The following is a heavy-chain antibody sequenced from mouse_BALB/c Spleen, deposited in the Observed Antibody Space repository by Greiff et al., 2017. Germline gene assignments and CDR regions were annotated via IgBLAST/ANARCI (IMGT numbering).Heavy chain of an antibody. D-gene: IGHD2-3*01. J-gene: IGHJ4*01. CDR1: GFTFSSYA. CDR3: ARARIYDGYYGAMDY. V-gene: IGHV5-6-5*01. Sequence: EVKVEESGGGLVKPGGSLKLSCAASGFTFSSYAMSWVRQTPEKRLEWVASISSGGSTYYPDSVKGRFTISRDNARNILYLQMSSLRSEDTAMYYCARARIYDGYYGAMDYWGQGTSVTVSS. CDR2: ISSGGST.